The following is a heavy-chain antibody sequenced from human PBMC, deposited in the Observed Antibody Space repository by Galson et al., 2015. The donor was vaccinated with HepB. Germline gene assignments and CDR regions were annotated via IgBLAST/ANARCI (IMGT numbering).Heavy chain of an antibody. J-gene: IGHJ3*02. V-gene: IGHV1-69-2*01. CDR3: ATAAAGTDGAFDI. D-gene: IGHD6-13*01. Sequence: VKVSCKVSGYTFTDYYMHWVQQAPGKGLEWMGLVDPEDGETIYAEKFQGRVTITADTSTDTAYMELSSLRSEDTAVYYCATAAAGTDGAFDIWGQGTMVTVSS. CDR1: GYTFTDYY. CDR2: VDPEDGET.